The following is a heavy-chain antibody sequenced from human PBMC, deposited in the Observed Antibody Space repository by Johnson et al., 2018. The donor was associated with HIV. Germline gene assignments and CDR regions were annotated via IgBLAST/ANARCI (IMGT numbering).Heavy chain of an antibody. J-gene: IGHJ3*02. Sequence: VQLVESGGGVVRPGGSLRVSCAASGFTFDDYGMSWVRQAPGKGLEWVSFIRYDGKDKYYADFVKGRFTISRDNAKKSLYLQMTSLRAEDTAVYYCARPHIVVVTAGYAFDIWGQGTMVIVSS. CDR1: GFTFDDYG. D-gene: IGHD2-21*02. CDR2: IRYDGKDK. V-gene: IGHV3-30*02. CDR3: ARPHIVVVTAGYAFDI.